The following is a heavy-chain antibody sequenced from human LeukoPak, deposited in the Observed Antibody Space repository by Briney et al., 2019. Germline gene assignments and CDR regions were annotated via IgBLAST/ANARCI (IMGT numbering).Heavy chain of an antibody. J-gene: IGHJ5*02. CDR3: ARLAPDYADYWFDP. CDR1: GYDFSTKW. D-gene: IGHD4-17*01. V-gene: IGHV5-51*01. Sequence: GESLKISCQTSGYDFSTKWIGWVRQIPGKGLEWMGSIYPLDSITRYSPSFQGHVSISADTSISTAYLQWTSLKPSDTAIYYCARLAPDYADYWFDPWGQGTLVTVSS. CDR2: IYPLDSIT.